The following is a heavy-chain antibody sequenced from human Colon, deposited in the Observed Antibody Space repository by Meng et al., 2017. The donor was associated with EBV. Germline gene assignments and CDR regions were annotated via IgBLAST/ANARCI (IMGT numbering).Heavy chain of an antibody. CDR3: ASLYGDYSVWYLDL. Sequence: DLQQAAQGLVKASQPVSLPWTVCGASISSCNHSWCCIRKHPGKGLEYIGDIYHSWSTYNNPSLNSRVFISEDTSRIQFSLRLNSVTAAVAAGYYCASLYGDYSVWYLDLWGRGTLVTVSS. V-gene: IGHV4-31*02. CDR1: GASISSCNHS. D-gene: IGHD4-17*01. CDR2: IYHSWST. J-gene: IGHJ2*01.